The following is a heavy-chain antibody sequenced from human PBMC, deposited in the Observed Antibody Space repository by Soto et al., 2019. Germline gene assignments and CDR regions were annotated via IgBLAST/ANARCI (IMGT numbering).Heavy chain of an antibody. J-gene: IGHJ4*02. CDR2: IIPIFGTA. CDR1: GGTFSSYA. V-gene: IGHV1-69*06. D-gene: IGHD3-9*01. Sequence: GASVKVSCKASGGTFSSYAISWVRQAPGQGLEWMGGIIPIFGTANYAQKFQGRVTITADKSTSTAYMELSSLRSEDTAVYYCARDPRLLTGYYLDYWGQGTLVTVSS. CDR3: ARDPRLLTGYYLDY.